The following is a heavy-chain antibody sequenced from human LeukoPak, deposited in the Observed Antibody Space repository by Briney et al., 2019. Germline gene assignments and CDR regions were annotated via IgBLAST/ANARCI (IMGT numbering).Heavy chain of an antibody. J-gene: IGHJ2*01. Sequence: SVKVSCKASGGTFSSYAISWVRQAPGQGLEWMGGIIPVFGTANYAQKFQGRVTITTDESTSTAYMELSSLRSEDTAVYYCARSVAAFYWYFDLWGRGTLVTVSS. D-gene: IGHD6-19*01. V-gene: IGHV1-69*05. CDR3: ARSVAAFYWYFDL. CDR2: IIPVFGTA. CDR1: GGTFSSYA.